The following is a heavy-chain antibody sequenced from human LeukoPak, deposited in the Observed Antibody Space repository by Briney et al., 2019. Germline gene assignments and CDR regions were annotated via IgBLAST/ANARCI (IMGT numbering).Heavy chain of an antibody. CDR1: GGTFSSYA. CDR2: FIPIFGTA. CDR3: ARGKYCSGGSCYGPKWNYFDY. V-gene: IGHV1-69*05. J-gene: IGHJ4*02. D-gene: IGHD2-15*01. Sequence: SVKVSCKASGGTFSSYAISWVRQAPGQGLEWMGGFIPIFGTANYAQKFQGRVTITTDESTSTAYMELSSLRSEDTAVYYCARGKYCSGGSCYGPKWNYFDYWGQGALVTVSS.